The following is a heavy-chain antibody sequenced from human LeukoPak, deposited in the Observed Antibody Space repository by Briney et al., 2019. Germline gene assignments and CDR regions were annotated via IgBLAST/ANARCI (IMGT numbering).Heavy chain of an antibody. CDR2: INPSGTGT. Sequence: ASVKVSCKASGYTITNNYMHWVRQAPGQGLEWMGVINPSGTGTSYAQKFQGRVTMTRDTSTSTVYMELSSLRSEDTAVYYCARSRRYCSGGSCYIGNYYYMDVWGKGTTVTISS. V-gene: IGHV1-46*01. D-gene: IGHD2-15*01. CDR1: GYTITNNY. CDR3: ARSRRYCSGGSCYIGNYYYMDV. J-gene: IGHJ6*03.